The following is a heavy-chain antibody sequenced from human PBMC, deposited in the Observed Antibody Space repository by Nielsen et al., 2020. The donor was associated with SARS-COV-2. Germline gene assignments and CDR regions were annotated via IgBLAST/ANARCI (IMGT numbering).Heavy chain of an antibody. Sequence: ESLKISCKGSGYSFSNSWIGWVRQMPGKGLEWMAMIYPHDSDTRYSPSFRGHVSISVDKSINTAYLQWSSLKASDTAMYYCARLPSGSAYYFDYWGQGTLVTVSS. CDR1: GYSFSNSW. CDR2: IYPHDSDT. CDR3: ARLPSGSAYYFDY. D-gene: IGHD3-10*01. V-gene: IGHV5-51*01. J-gene: IGHJ4*02.